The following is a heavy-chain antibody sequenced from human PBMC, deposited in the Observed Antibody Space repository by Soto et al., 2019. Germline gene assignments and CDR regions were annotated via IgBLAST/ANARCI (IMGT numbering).Heavy chain of an antibody. D-gene: IGHD3-10*01. CDR2: INHSGST. CDR3: ARQYYFGSGSYYNRPIDF. V-gene: IGHV4-34*01. CDR1: GGSFSNYY. J-gene: IGHJ4*02. Sequence: SETLSLTCAVYGGSFSNYYWSWIRQPPGKGLEWIGEINHSGSTNYNPSLKSRVTISVDTSKNQFSLKLSSVTAADTAVYYCARQYYFGSGSYYNRPIDFWGQGTLVTVSS.